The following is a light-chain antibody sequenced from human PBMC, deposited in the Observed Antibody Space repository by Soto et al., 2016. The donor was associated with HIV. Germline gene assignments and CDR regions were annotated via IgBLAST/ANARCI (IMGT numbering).Light chain of an antibody. CDR2: ADS. J-gene: IGLJ2*01. V-gene: IGLV3-21*01. Sequence: SYELTQPPSVSVTPGQTARITCGGSNIGGKSVHWYQQWPGQAPFLVIYADSDRPSEIPERFSGSNSGNTATLMISGTQALDEADYYCLTWDRNLVVFGGGTRLNVL. CDR1: NIGGKS. CDR3: LTWDRNLVV.